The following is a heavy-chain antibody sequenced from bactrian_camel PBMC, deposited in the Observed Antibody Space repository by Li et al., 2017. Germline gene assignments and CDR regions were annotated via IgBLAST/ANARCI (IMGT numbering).Heavy chain of an antibody. CDR3: VRDLPGWVGPTY. D-gene: IGHD5*01. Sequence: VQLVESGGGLVQPGGSLVLSCAASGFTFSTYAMSWVRQAPGKGLEWVSLISSSGGSTLYADSVKGRLTISRDNTKNTLFLQMNSLEPEDTAVYYCVRDLPGWVGPTYWGQGTQVTVS. CDR2: ISSSGGST. V-gene: IGHV3S31*01. J-gene: IGHJ4*01. CDR1: GFTFSTYA.